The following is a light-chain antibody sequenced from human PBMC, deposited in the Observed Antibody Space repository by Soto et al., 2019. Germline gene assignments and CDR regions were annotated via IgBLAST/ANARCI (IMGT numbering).Light chain of an antibody. V-gene: IGLV1-44*01. J-gene: IGLJ1*01. CDR2: GNN. CDR1: SSNIGINT. CDR3: ATWDDSLDVHV. Sequence: QSVLTQPPSASGTPGQTITISCSGGSSNIGINTVSCYEHLPGTAPRLLIYGNNQRPSGVPDRFSGSKSGTSASLAISGLQSEDEAHYYCATWDDSLDVHVFGTGTKVTVL.